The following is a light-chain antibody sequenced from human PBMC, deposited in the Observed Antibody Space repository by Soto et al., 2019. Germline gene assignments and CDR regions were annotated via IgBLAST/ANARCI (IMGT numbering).Light chain of an antibody. CDR1: SSDVGGYNY. J-gene: IGLJ2*01. CDR2: DVS. CDR3: SSYTSSSTLCVV. V-gene: IGLV2-14*01. Sequence: QSALTQPASVSGSPGQSITISCTGTSSDVGGYNYVSWYQQHPGKAPKLMIYDVSNRPSGVSNRISGSKSGNTASLTISGLQAEDEADYYCSSYTSSSTLCVVFGGGTKVTVL.